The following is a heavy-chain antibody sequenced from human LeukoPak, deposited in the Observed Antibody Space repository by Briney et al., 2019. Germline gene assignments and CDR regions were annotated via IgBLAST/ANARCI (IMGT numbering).Heavy chain of an antibody. CDR3: ARGPEWYYFDY. CDR2: IYYSGSA. V-gene: IGHV4-59*08. J-gene: IGHJ4*02. Sequence: SETLSLTCTVSGGSISSYYWSWIRQTPGKGLEWIGYIYYSGSAIYSPSLKSRVTISVDTSKNQFSLRLSAVTAADTAVYYCARGPEWYYFDYWGQGTLVTVSS. CDR1: GGSISSYY. D-gene: IGHD3-3*01.